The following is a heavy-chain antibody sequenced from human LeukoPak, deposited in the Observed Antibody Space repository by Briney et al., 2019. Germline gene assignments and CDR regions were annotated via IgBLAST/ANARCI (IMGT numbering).Heavy chain of an antibody. CDR3: ARDRDYVWGTSHYDAYDI. CDR2: INPSGTTI. CDR1: GFTFSDSY. D-gene: IGHD3-16*01. V-gene: IGHV3-11*04. J-gene: IGHJ3*02. Sequence: GGSLRLSCAASGFTFSDSYMIWIRQAPGEALEWVSNINPSGTTISYADSLKGRFTISRDNGRNSLYLQMNSLRAEDTAIYYCARDRDYVWGTSHYDAYDIWGQGTMVTVSS.